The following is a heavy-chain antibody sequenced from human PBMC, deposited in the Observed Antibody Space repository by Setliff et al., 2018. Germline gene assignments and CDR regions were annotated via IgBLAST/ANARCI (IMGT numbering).Heavy chain of an antibody. Sequence: ASETLSLTCAVYGGSFSGYYWSWNRQPPGKGLEWIGEINHSGSTNHNPSLKSRVTISVDTSKNQFSLKLSSVTAADTAVYYCARGKVLYDYVWGSYRYEDYYYGMDVWGQGTTVTVSS. V-gene: IGHV4-34*01. D-gene: IGHD3-16*02. CDR1: GGSFSGYY. J-gene: IGHJ6*02. CDR3: ARGKVLYDYVWGSYRYEDYYYGMDV. CDR2: INHSGST.